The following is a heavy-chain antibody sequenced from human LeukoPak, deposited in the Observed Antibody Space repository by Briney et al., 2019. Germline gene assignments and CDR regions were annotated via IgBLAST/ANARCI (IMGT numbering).Heavy chain of an antibody. J-gene: IGHJ5*02. D-gene: IGHD6-19*01. Sequence: GGSLRLSCAASGFTFSSYGMHWVRQAPGKGLEWVAVIWYDGSNKYYADSVKGRFTISRDNSKNTLYLQMNSLRAEDTAVYYCARGSVKQWLARDWSDPWGQGTLVTVSS. CDR2: IWYDGSNK. V-gene: IGHV3-33*01. CDR3: ARGSVKQWLARDWSDP. CDR1: GFTFSSYG.